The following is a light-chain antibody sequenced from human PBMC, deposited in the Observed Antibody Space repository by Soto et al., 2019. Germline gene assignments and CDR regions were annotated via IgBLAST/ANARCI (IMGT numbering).Light chain of an antibody. Sequence: DIQMTQSPSSLSASVGDRVTITCQASQDISNYLNWYQQKPRKAPKLLIYDASNLETGVPSRFSGSGSGTDFTFTISSLQPEDIATYYCQQYDKLTPTFGGGTKVEIK. J-gene: IGKJ4*01. CDR2: DAS. V-gene: IGKV1-33*01. CDR3: QQYDKLTPT. CDR1: QDISNY.